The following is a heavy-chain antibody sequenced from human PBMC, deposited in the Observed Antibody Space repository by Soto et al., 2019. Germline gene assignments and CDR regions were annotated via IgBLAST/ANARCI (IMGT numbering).Heavy chain of an antibody. Sequence: VKVSCKASGFTFTSSAMQWVRQARGQRLEWIGWIVVGSGNTNYAQKFQERVTITRDMSTSTAYMELSSLRSEDTAVYYCAAIPYYDYIWGSYRRRNYYYYMDVWGKGTTVTVSS. D-gene: IGHD3-16*02. CDR2: IVVGSGNT. V-gene: IGHV1-58*02. CDR3: AAIPYYDYIWGSYRRRNYYYYMDV. J-gene: IGHJ6*03. CDR1: GFTFTSSA.